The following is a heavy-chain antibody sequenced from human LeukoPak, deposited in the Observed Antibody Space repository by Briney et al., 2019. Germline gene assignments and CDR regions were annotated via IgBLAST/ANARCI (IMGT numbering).Heavy chain of an antibody. CDR1: GFTFGNYA. Sequence: GGSLRLSCAASGFTFGNYAMHWVRQAPGKGLEWISYISSSGSSIFYADSVKGRFTISRDNAKNSVFLQMNSLRAEDTAVYNCARDIWLGPSVEYWGQGTLVTVSS. V-gene: IGHV3-48*04. J-gene: IGHJ4*02. CDR2: ISSSGSSI. D-gene: IGHD6-19*01. CDR3: ARDIWLGPSVEY.